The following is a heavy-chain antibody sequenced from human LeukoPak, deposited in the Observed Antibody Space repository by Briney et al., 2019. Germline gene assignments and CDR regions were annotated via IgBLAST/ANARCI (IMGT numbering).Heavy chain of an antibody. CDR2: MYHSGSS. J-gene: IGHJ5*02. Sequence: SETLSLTCAVSGYSISSGYYWGWIRQPPGKGLEWIGSMYHSGSSYYNPSLKSRITISLDTSKNQFSLELSSVTAADTAVYYCARDLYGDYLIWFDPWGQGTLVTVSS. V-gene: IGHV4-38-2*02. CDR3: ARDLYGDYLIWFDP. D-gene: IGHD4-17*01. CDR1: GYSISSGYY.